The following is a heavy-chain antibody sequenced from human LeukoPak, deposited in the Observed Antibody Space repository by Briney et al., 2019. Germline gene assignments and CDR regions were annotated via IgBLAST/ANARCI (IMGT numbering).Heavy chain of an antibody. V-gene: IGHV4-59*08. CDR2: IYYSGST. CDR1: GGSFSGYY. D-gene: IGHD3-10*01. Sequence: SETLSLTCAVYGGSFSGYYWSWIRQPPGKGLEWIGYIYYSGSTNYYPSLKSRVTMSVDTSKNQFSLRLSSVTAADTAVYYCARHYYNSGSYYSPIDYWGQGTLVTVSS. J-gene: IGHJ4*02. CDR3: ARHYYNSGSYYSPIDY.